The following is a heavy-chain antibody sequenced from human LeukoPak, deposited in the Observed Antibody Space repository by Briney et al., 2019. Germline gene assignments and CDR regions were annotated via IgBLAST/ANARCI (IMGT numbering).Heavy chain of an antibody. V-gene: IGHV4-4*07. J-gene: IGHJ6*02. D-gene: IGHD6-13*01. Sequence: SQTLSLACTLSAPSISSYYWSWVRQPAGEWLEWIGRIYTSGSTNYNPSLKGRVTMSVDTSKNQFSLKLSSVTAADTAVYYCARVLGDYSSSWYSEDVWGQGTTVTVSS. CDR2: IYTSGST. CDR3: ARVLGDYSSSWYSEDV. CDR1: APSISSYY.